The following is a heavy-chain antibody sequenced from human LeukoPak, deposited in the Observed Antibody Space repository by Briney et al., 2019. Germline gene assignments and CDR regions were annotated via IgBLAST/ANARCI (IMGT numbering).Heavy chain of an antibody. V-gene: IGHV4-39*07. Sequence: SETLSLTCTVSGGSISSSSYYWGWIRQPPGKGLEWIGSLYYSGNTYYNPSLKSRVTISVDTSKNQFSLKLSSVTAADTAVYYCARVLSGSRLDYWGQGTLVTVSS. D-gene: IGHD3-22*01. CDR3: ARVLSGSRLDY. CDR1: GGSISSSSYY. CDR2: LYYSGNT. J-gene: IGHJ4*02.